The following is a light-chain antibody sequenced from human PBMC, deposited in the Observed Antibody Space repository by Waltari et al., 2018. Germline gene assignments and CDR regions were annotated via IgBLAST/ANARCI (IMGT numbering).Light chain of an antibody. Sequence: QSALTQPASMSGSPGHPIPAPSTGAPIDIGSHNIFPWYQQHPGKAPKLILYDVNRRPSGVSDRFSGSKSGITASLTISGLQAEDEADYYCCSYAGSTTWVFGGGTKLTVL. V-gene: IGLV2-23*02. CDR2: DVN. CDR1: PIDIGSHNI. J-gene: IGLJ3*02. CDR3: CSYAGSTTWV.